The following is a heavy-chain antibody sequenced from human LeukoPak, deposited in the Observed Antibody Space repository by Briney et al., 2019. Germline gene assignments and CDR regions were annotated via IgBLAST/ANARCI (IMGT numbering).Heavy chain of an antibody. CDR3: AKDRPRFLEWLFGTETDAFDI. D-gene: IGHD3-3*01. Sequence: GGSLRLSCAASGFTFSSYAMSWVRQAPGKGLEWVSAISGSGGSTYYADSVKGRFTISRDNSKNTLYLQMNSLRAEDTAVYYCAKDRPRFLEWLFGTETDAFDIWGQGTMVTVSS. J-gene: IGHJ3*02. V-gene: IGHV3-23*01. CDR1: GFTFSSYA. CDR2: ISGSGGST.